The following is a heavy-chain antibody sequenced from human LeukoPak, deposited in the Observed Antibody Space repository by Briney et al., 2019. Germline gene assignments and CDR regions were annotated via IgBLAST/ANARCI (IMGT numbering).Heavy chain of an antibody. CDR3: ARIGPNYYYMDV. J-gene: IGHJ6*03. V-gene: IGHV3-74*01. Sequence: GGSLRLSCVASEFTFSNYWTHWVRQAPGKGLVWVSRINSDGSSTSYADSVKGRFTISRDNAKNTVYVEVKSLRSEDTAVYYCARIGPNYYYMDVWGKGTTVTVSS. CDR1: EFTFSNYW. CDR2: INSDGSST.